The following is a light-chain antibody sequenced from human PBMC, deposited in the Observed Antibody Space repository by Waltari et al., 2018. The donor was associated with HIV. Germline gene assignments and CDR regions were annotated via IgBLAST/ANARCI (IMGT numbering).Light chain of an antibody. Sequence: QSVLTQPPSVSGDPGQRVTISCTGSKSNIGAGHEVHWYQQVPGTAPKLLIYGNNNRASGVPDRFSGSKSGTSASLAISGLQAEDEAEYHCQSYDSSLTTTVFGGGTKLTVL. V-gene: IGLV1-40*01. CDR3: QSYDSSLTTTV. CDR2: GNN. CDR1: KSNIGAGHE. J-gene: IGLJ2*01.